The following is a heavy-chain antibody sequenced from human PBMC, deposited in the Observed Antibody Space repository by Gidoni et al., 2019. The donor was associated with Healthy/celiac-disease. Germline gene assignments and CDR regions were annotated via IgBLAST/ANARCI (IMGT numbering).Heavy chain of an antibody. J-gene: IGHJ6*02. D-gene: IGHD6-13*01. CDR2: ISWNSGSI. CDR3: AKDIAAVLYGMDV. V-gene: IGHV3-9*01. CDR1: GFTFDDYA. Sequence: EVQLVESGGGLVQPGRSLRPSCAASGFTFDDYAMHWVRQAPGKGLEWVSGISWNSGSIGYADSVKGRFTISRDNAKNSLYLQMNSLRAEDTALYYCAKDIAAVLYGMDVWGQGTTVTVSS.